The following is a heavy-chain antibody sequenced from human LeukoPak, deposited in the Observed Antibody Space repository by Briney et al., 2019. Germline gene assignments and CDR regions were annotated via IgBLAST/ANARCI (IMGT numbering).Heavy chain of an antibody. CDR1: GYPFTGYY. J-gene: IGHJ4*02. CDR2: INPNTGDR. D-gene: IGHD2-2*01. CDR3: ARVYCSSNNCYPFFDY. Sequence: GASVKVSCKASGYPFTGYYMHWVRQAPGQGLEWLGRINPNTGDRDYAQKFQDRVTMTRDTSISTAYVELSSLRSDDTAVYYCARVYCSSNNCYPFFDYWGQGTLVTVSS. V-gene: IGHV1-2*06.